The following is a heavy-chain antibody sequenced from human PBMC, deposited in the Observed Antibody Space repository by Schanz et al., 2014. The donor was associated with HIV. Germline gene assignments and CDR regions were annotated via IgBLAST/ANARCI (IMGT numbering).Heavy chain of an antibody. D-gene: IGHD5-12*01. Sequence: QVQLVQSGSEVKKPGSSAKVSCKASGDTFRRHSIHWVRQGPGQGLEWMGGIIPMFGTTKYPQRLQGRVTIIADKSTTTAYMELSSLRSEDTAVYYCARTRGYSGYDPPYYYYYGMDVWGQGTTLTVSS. J-gene: IGHJ6*02. CDR2: IIPMFGTT. CDR3: ARTRGYSGYDPPYYYYYGMDV. V-gene: IGHV1-69*06. CDR1: GDTFRRHS.